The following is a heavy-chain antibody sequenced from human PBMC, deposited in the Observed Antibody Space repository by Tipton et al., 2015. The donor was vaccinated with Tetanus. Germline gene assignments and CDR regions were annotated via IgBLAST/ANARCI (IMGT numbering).Heavy chain of an antibody. Sequence: SLRLSCAASGFTFSDYWMTWVRQAPGKGLEWVANIKQDGSETSYVDSVKGRFTVSRGNAKNSLSLQMNGLRAEDTAVYYCARGLRRLFCTSASCHPNWCDPWGQGTLVTVSS. CDR2: IKQDGSET. CDR1: GFTFSDYW. V-gene: IGHV3-7*01. CDR3: ARGLRRLFCTSASCHPNWCDP. D-gene: IGHD2-2*01. J-gene: IGHJ5*02.